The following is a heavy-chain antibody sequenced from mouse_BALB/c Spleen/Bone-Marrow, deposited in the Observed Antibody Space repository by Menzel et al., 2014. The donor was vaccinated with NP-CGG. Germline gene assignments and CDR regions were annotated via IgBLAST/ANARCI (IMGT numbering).Heavy chain of an antibody. D-gene: IGHD2-4*01. Sequence: VQLVESGAEFVMPGASVKMSCKASGYTFTDKWMHWVKQRPGQGLEWIGAIDTSDSYISYNQKFKGKATLTVDASSSTAYMHLSSLTSDDSAVYYCARGGHDFSLDCWGQGTSVIVSS. CDR1: GYTFTDKW. CDR2: IDTSDSYI. V-gene: IGHV1-69*01. CDR3: ARGGHDFSLDC. J-gene: IGHJ4*01.